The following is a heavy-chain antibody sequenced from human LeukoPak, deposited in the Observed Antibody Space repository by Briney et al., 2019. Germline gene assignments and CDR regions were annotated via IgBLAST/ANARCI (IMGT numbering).Heavy chain of an antibody. Sequence: PSETLSLTCTVSGGSISSGGYYWNWIRQHPGKGLEWIGYIYYSGSTYYNPSLKSRVTISVDTSKNQFSLKLSSVTAADMAVYYCARVEASSHFDYWGQGTLVTVSS. V-gene: IGHV4-31*03. CDR1: GGSISSGGYY. CDR3: ARVEASSHFDY. J-gene: IGHJ4*02. CDR2: IYYSGST.